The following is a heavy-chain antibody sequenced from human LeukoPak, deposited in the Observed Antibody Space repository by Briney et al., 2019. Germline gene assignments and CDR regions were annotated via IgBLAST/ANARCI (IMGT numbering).Heavy chain of an antibody. CDR1: GFTFSSYS. CDR2: ISSSSSYI. CDR3: ARVDYYGSGINDAFDI. V-gene: IGHV3-21*01. Sequence: GGSLRPSCAASGFTFSSYSMNWVRQAPGKGLEWVSSISSSSSYIYYADSVKGRFTISRDNAKNSLYLQMNSLRAEDTAVYYCARVDYYGSGINDAFDIWGQGTMVTVSS. D-gene: IGHD3-10*01. J-gene: IGHJ3*02.